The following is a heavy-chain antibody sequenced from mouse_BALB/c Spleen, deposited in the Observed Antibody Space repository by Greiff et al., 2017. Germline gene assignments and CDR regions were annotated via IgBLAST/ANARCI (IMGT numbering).Heavy chain of an antibody. V-gene: IGHV1-82*01. CDR2: IYPGDGDT. CDR3: ARSVGYYGHAMDY. CDR1: GYAFSSSW. Sequence: QVQLKQSGPELVKPGASVKISCKASGYAFSSSWMNWVKQRPGQGLEWIGRIYPGDGDTNYNGKFKGKATLTADKSSSTAYMQLSSLTSVDSAVYFCARSVGYYGHAMDYWGQGTSVTVSS. D-gene: IGHD1-1*02. J-gene: IGHJ4*01.